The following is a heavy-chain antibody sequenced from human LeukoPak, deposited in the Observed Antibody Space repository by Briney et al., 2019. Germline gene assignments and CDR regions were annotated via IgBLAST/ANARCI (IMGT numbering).Heavy chain of an antibody. J-gene: IGHJ4*02. CDR2: IIPILGTA. V-gene: IGHV1-69*11. CDR1: GGTFSSYA. CDR3: ARSHDYGDYVSSY. Sequence: SVKVSCKASGGTFSSYAISWVRQAPGQGLEWMGRIIPILGTANYAQKFQGRVTITADESTSTAYMELSSLRSEDTAVYYCARSHDYGDYVSSYWGQGTLVTVSS. D-gene: IGHD4-17*01.